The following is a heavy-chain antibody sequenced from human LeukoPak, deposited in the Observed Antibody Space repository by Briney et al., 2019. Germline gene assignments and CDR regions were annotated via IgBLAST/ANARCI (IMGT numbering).Heavy chain of an antibody. J-gene: IGHJ6*03. Sequence: SVKLSCKASGGTFSSYAISWVRQAPGQGLEWMGGIIPIFGTANYAQKFQGRVTITADESTSTAYMELSSLRSEDTAVYYCAGKEYSSSYYYYYYYMDVWGKGTTVTVSS. CDR3: AGKEYSSSYYYYYYYMDV. CDR2: IIPIFGTA. V-gene: IGHV1-69*01. D-gene: IGHD6-6*01. CDR1: GGTFSSYA.